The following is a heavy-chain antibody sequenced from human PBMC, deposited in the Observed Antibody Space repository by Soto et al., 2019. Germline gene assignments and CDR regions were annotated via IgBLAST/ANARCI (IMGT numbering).Heavy chain of an antibody. CDR3: VGSGYSPFDY. V-gene: IGHV4-39*01. CDR2: LYYSGST. Sequence: QLQLQESGPGLVKPSDTLSLTCTVSGGSISSSSYHWGWIRQPPGKGLEWIGSLYYSGSTYYNPSLKSRVTISVDTSKNQFSRKLSSVTAADTAVYYCVGSGYSPFDYWGQGTLVTVSS. J-gene: IGHJ4*02. D-gene: IGHD3-22*01. CDR1: GGSISSSSYH.